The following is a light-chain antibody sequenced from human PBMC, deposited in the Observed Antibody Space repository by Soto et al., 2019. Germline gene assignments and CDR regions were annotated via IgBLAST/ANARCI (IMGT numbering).Light chain of an antibody. CDR2: DAS. J-gene: IGKJ3*01. Sequence: EIVLTQSPATLSLSPGERATLSCRASQSVSSYLAWYQQKPGQAPRLLIYDASNRATGIPARFSGSGSGTDFTLTSSILEPEDFAVYYCQQRSNWLVTFGPGTKVDIK. CDR1: QSVSSY. V-gene: IGKV3-11*01. CDR3: QQRSNWLVT.